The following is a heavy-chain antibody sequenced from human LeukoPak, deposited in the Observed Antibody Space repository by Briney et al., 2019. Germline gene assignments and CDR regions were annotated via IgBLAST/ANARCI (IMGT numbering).Heavy chain of an antibody. CDR1: GGSISSSSYY. J-gene: IGHJ4*02. Sequence: PSETLSLTCTVSGGSISSSSYYWGWIRQPPGKGLEWNGSIYYSGSTYYNPSLKSRVTISVDTSKNQFSLKLSSVTAADTAVYYCARVGIVVVPAANFYYFDYWGQGTLVTVSS. D-gene: IGHD2-2*03. CDR2: IYYSGST. V-gene: IGHV4-39*01. CDR3: ARVGIVVVPAANFYYFDY.